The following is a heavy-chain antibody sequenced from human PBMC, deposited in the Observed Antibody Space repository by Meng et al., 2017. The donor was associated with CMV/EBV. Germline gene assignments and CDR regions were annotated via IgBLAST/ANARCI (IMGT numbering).Heavy chain of an antibody. CDR3: ERLAAAGLATLDY. V-gene: IGHV3-11*04. J-gene: IGHJ4*02. CDR1: GFTFSDYY. Sequence: GGSLRLSCAASGFTFSDYYMSWIRQAPGKGLEWVSYISSSGSTIYYADSVKGRFTISRDNAKNSLYLQMNSLRAEDTAVYYCERLAAAGLATLDYWGQGTLVTVSS. CDR2: ISSSGSTI. D-gene: IGHD6-13*01.